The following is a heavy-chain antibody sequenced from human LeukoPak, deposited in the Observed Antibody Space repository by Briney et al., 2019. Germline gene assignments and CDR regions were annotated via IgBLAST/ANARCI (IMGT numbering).Heavy chain of an antibody. D-gene: IGHD3-22*01. Sequence: PGGSLRLSCAASGFTFSSYAMSWVRQAPGKGLEWVSAISGSGGSTYYADSVKGRFTISGDNSKNTLYLQMNSLRAEDTAVYYCARVLVRPDSSGWSWATYGMDVWGQGTTVTVSS. V-gene: IGHV3-23*01. CDR2: ISGSGGST. J-gene: IGHJ6*02. CDR3: ARVLVRPDSSGWSWATYGMDV. CDR1: GFTFSSYA.